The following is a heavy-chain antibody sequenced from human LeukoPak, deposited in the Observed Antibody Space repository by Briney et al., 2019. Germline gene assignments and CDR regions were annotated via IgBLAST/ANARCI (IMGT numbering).Heavy chain of an antibody. CDR3: ARVAGSGYYLLFDY. D-gene: IGHD3-22*01. CDR1: GCSISSSSYY. V-gene: IGHV4-39*07. Sequence: PSETLSLTCTVSGCSISSSSYYWGWIRQPPGKGLEWIGSIYYSGSTYYNPSLKSRVTISVDTSKNQFSLKLSSVTGADTAVYYCARVAGSGYYLLFDYWGQGTLVTVSS. CDR2: IYYSGST. J-gene: IGHJ4*02.